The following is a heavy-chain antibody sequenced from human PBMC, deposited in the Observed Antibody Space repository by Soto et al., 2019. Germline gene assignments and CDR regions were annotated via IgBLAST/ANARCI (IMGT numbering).Heavy chain of an antibody. Sequence: SETLSLTCTVSGGSITSGSYYWGWIRQPPGKGLQWIGSVYYSGSTYYNPSLRSRVTISVDTSKNHFSLRLSSVTAADTAVYYCARPVGVEQQLVHDAFDLWGQGTMVTVSS. CDR1: GGSITSGSYY. V-gene: IGHV4-39*02. CDR3: ARPVGVEQQLVHDAFDL. CDR2: VYYSGST. J-gene: IGHJ3*01. D-gene: IGHD6-13*01.